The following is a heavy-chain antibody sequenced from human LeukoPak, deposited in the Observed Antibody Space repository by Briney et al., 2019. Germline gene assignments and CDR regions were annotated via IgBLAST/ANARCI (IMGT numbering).Heavy chain of an antibody. CDR3: ASSAYCGGDCYSTDAFDI. CDR2: IFPGDSDT. V-gene: IGHV5-51*01. D-gene: IGHD2-21*02. CDR1: GYSFTSYW. Sequence: GESLKISCKGSGYSFTSYWIGWVRQMPGKGLEWIGIIFPGDSDTRYSPSFQGQVTISADKSISTAYLQWSSLKASDTAMYYCASSAYCGGDCYSTDAFDIWAQETMDTVPS. J-gene: IGHJ3*02.